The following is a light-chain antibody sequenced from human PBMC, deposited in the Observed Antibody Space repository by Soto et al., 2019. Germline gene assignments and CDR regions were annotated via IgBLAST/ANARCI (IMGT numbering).Light chain of an antibody. Sequence: EIVLTQSPATLSLSPGERATLSCRASQSVSSYLAWYQHKPGQAPRLLIYDASNRATGIPARFSGSGSGTDFTLTISSLEPEDFAVYYCQQRSSWPHTFGQGTKVEIK. CDR3: QQRSSWPHT. V-gene: IGKV3-11*01. CDR2: DAS. CDR1: QSVSSY. J-gene: IGKJ1*01.